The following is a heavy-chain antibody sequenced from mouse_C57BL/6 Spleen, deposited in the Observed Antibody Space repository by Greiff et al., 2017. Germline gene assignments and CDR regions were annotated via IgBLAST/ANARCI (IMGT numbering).Heavy chain of an antibody. V-gene: IGHV1-78*01. CDR1: GYTFTDHT. CDR3: ARRHDWHLYFDY. D-gene: IGHD2-13*01. J-gene: IGHJ2*01. CDR2: IYPRDGST. Sequence: VQVVESDAELVKPGASVKISCKVSGYTFTDHTIHWMKQRPEQGLEWIGYIYPRDGSTKYNEKFKGKATLTADKSSSTAYMQLNSLTSDDSAVDFCARRHDWHLYFDYWGQGTTLTVSS.